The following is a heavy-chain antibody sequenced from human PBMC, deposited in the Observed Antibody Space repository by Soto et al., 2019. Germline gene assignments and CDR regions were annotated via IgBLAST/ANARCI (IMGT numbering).Heavy chain of an antibody. J-gene: IGHJ4*02. V-gene: IGHV3-9*01. Sequence: DVQLVESGGGLVQPGRSLRLSCAASGFTFDDYAMHWVRQAPGKGLEWVSGISWNSGSIGYADSVKGRFTIYRDNAKNSLYLQMNSLRAEDTALYYCAKEGGTGSGFDYWGQGTLVTVSS. CDR2: ISWNSGSI. D-gene: IGHD3-10*01. CDR3: AKEGGTGSGFDY. CDR1: GFTFDDYA.